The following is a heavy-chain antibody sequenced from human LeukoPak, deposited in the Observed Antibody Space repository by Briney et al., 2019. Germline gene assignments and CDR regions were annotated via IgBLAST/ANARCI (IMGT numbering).Heavy chain of an antibody. V-gene: IGHV3-21*01. CDR1: GFTFSSYS. CDR3: AIDRLKEQWPPRLDY. Sequence: GGSLRLSCAASGFTFSSYSMNWVRQAPGKGLEWVSSISSSSSYMYYADSVKGRFTISRDNAKNSLYLQMNSLRAEDTAVYYCAIDRLKEQWPPRLDYWGQGTLVTVSS. J-gene: IGHJ4*02. D-gene: IGHD6-19*01. CDR2: ISSSSSYM.